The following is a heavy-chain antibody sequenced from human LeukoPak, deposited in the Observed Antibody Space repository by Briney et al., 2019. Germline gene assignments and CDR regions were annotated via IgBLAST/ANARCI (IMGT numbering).Heavy chain of an antibody. CDR2: IYHSGST. CDR3: ASQRGYCSSTSCYSALDY. J-gene: IGHJ4*02. D-gene: IGHD2-2*02. Sequence: SETLSLTCAVSGYSISSGYYWGWIRQPPGKGLEWIGSIYHSGSTYYNPSLKSRVTISVDTSKNQFSLKLSSVTAADTAVYYCASQRGYCSSTSCYSALDYWGQGTLVTVSS. V-gene: IGHV4-38-2*01. CDR1: GYSISSGYY.